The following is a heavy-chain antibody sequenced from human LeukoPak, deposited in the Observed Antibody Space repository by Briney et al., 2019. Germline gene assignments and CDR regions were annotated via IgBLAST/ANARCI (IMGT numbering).Heavy chain of an antibody. Sequence: ASVKVSFTASGYTFTSYGISWVRQAPGQGLEWMGWISAYNGNTNYAQKLQGRVTMTTDTSTSTAYMELRSLRSDDTAVYYCAVITMTDYYYGMDVWGQGTTVTVSS. CDR3: AVITMTDYYYGMDV. D-gene: IGHD3-22*01. CDR2: ISAYNGNT. V-gene: IGHV1-18*01. J-gene: IGHJ6*02. CDR1: GYTFTSYG.